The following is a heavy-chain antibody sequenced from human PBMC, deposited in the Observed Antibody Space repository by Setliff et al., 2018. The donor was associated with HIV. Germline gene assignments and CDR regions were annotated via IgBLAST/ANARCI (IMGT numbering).Heavy chain of an antibody. V-gene: IGHV3-11*03. CDR1: GFTFSDYC. Sequence: PGGSLRLSCAAPGFTFSDYCMSWIRQAPGKGLEWVSYISSSSSYTNYADSVKGRFTISRDNAKNSLYLQMNSLRAEDTAVYYCARASYYYDSSGWVDYWGQGTLVTVSS. D-gene: IGHD3-22*01. J-gene: IGHJ4*02. CDR3: ARASYYYDSSGWVDY. CDR2: ISSSSSYT.